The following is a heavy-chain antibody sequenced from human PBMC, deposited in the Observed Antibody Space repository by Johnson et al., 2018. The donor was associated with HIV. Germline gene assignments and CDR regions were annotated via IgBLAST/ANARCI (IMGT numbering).Heavy chain of an antibody. CDR1: GFTFSSYA. CDR2: IKSKTDGGTT. Sequence: EVQLVESGGGLVQPGGSLRLSCAASGFTFSSYAMSWVRQAPGKGLEWVGRIKSKTDGGTTYYADSVKGRFTISRDNSKNKLYLQMNSLRAEDTAVYNCARDAEGAFDIWGQGTMVTVSS. J-gene: IGHJ3*02. V-gene: IGHV3-23*04. CDR3: ARDAEGAFDI.